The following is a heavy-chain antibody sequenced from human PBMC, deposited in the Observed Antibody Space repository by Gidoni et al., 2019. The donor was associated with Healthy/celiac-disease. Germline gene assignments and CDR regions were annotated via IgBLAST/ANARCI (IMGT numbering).Heavy chain of an antibody. CDR3: ASLPIYMITFGGVIVKGFDP. Sequence: QVQLQQCGAGLLKPSETLSLTCAVYGGSFRGYYCRWIRQPPGKVLEWIGEINHSGSTNYNPSLKSRVTISVDTSKNQFSLKLSSVTAADTAVYYCASLPIYMITFGGVIVKGFDPWGQGTLVTVSS. CDR2: INHSGST. J-gene: IGHJ5*02. CDR1: GGSFRGYY. V-gene: IGHV4-34*01. D-gene: IGHD3-16*02.